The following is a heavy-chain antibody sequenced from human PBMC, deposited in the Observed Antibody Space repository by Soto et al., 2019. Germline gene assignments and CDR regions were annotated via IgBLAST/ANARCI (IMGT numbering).Heavy chain of an antibody. D-gene: IGHD1-26*01. V-gene: IGHV4-34*01. Sequence: SETLSLTCAVYGGSFSGYYLSWMRQPPGKGLEWIGEINHSGSTNYNPSLKSRVTISVDTSKNQFSLKLSSVTAADTAVYYCARVRIVAGRTLGHYYYYGMDVWGQGTTVTVYS. J-gene: IGHJ6*02. CDR1: GGSFSGYY. CDR3: ARVRIVAGRTLGHYYYYGMDV. CDR2: INHSGST.